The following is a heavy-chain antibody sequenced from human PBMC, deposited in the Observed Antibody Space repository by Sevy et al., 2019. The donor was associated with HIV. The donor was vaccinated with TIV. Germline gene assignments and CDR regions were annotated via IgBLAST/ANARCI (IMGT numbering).Heavy chain of an antibody. D-gene: IGHD2-21*01. CDR2: IKSKSEGGTT. J-gene: IGHJ5*02. V-gene: IGHV3-15*01. CDR3: TTRVFLKGFDP. Sequence: GGSLRLSCGASGFTFSNAWMTWVRQAPGKGLEWVGRIKSKSEGGTTDYAAPVKGRFTISRDDSKNTLFLQMNSLKTEDTAVYYCTTRVFLKGFDPWGQRTLVTVSS. CDR1: GFTFSNAW.